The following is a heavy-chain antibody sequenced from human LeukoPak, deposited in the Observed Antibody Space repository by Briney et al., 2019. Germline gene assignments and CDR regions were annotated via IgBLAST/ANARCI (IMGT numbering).Heavy chain of an antibody. V-gene: IGHV3-13*05. CDR3: ARELGIEGFWYFDL. Sequence: AGSLTLSCAASGFTVSSHYMHWVRQVTGKGLEWVSAISTPGHPHYALSVKGGFHISIETATDALDLQMNSLRAGDTAVYYYARELGIEGFWYFDLWGRGPLVTVSS. CDR1: GFTVSSHY. J-gene: IGHJ2*01. D-gene: IGHD7-27*01. CDR2: ISTPGHP.